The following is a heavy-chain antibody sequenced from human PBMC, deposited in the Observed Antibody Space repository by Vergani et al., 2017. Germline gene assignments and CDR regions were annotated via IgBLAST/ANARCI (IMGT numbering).Heavy chain of an antibody. D-gene: IGHD3-22*01. CDR3: AKDRVPSMVVINVDGFDY. CDR1: GFTFSSYA. J-gene: IGHJ4*02. CDR2: IRSKANSYAT. Sequence: EVQLLESGGGLVQPGGSLRLSCAASGFTFSSYAMSWVRQAPGKGLEWVGRIRSKANSYATAYAASVKGRFTISRDNSKNTLYLQMNSLRAEDTAVYYCAKDRVPSMVVINVDGFDYWGQGTLVTVSS. V-gene: IGHV3-73*01.